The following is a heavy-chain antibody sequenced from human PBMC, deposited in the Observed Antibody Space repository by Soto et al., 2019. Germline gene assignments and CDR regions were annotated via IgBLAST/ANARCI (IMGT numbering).Heavy chain of an antibody. V-gene: IGHV1-18*01. D-gene: IGHD2-15*01. Sequence: ASVKVSCKASGYTFTSYGISWVRQAPGQGLEWMGWISAYNGNTNYAQKLQGRVTMTTDTSTSTAYMELRSLRSDDTAVYYCATERDMAIILDGMDVWGQGTTGIVSS. CDR1: GYTFTSYG. CDR2: ISAYNGNT. CDR3: ATERDMAIILDGMDV. J-gene: IGHJ6*02.